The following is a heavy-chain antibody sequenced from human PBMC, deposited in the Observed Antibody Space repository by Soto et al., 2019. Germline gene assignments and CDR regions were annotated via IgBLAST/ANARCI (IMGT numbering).Heavy chain of an antibody. J-gene: IGHJ3*02. CDR3: VKDQPPDPTPPMAFDI. V-gene: IGHV3-64D*08. CDR1: GFTFSSYA. Sequence: GGSLRLSCSASGFTFSSYAMHWVRQAPGKGLEYVSAISSNGGSTYYADSVKGRFNISRDNSKNTLYLKMSSLRAEDTAVYYCVKDQPPDPTPPMAFDIWGQGTMVTVSS. CDR2: ISSNGGST. D-gene: IGHD4-4*01.